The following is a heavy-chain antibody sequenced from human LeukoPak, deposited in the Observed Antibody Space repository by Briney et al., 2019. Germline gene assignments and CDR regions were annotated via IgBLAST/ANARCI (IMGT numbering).Heavy chain of an antibody. CDR1: GGSISGSC. CDR3: ARGGRQWLAYNWFDP. CDR2: INHSGST. D-gene: IGHD6-19*01. J-gene: IGHJ5*02. Sequence: ADTMSLTCAVYGGSISGSCWSWIRQHPGKGLEWIGEINHSGSTNYNPSLKSRVTISVDTSKNQFSLKLSSVTAADTAVYYCARGGRQWLAYNWFDPWGQGTLVTVSS. V-gene: IGHV4-34*01.